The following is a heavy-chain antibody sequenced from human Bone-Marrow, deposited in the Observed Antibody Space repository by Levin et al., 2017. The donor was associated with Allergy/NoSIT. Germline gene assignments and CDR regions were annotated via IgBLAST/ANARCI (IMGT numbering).Heavy chain of an antibody. CDR2: IKPDGSGR. V-gene: IGHV3-7*01. CDR1: GFTFSLYW. J-gene: IGHJ4*02. CDR3: ARGTSGWPGIDY. D-gene: IGHD2-2*01. Sequence: LSLTCGASGFTFSLYWMAWVRPAPGKGLEWVANIKPDGSGRYHVDSVKGRFTISRDNAENSLYLQMNNLRVEDTAIYFCARGTSGWPGIDYWGQGTLVDVSS.